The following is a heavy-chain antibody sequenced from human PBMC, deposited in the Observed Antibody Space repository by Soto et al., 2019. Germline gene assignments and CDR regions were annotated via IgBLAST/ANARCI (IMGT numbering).Heavy chain of an antibody. CDR1: VYTFTGYY. Sequence: SVKVSCKASVYTFTGYYMHWVRQAPGQGIEWMGWINPNSGGTNYAQKFQGRVTMTRDTSISTAYMELSRLRSDDTAVYYCAREKGGNSKGNTFDIWGQGTMVTVSS. V-gene: IGHV1-2*02. CDR2: INPNSGGT. CDR3: AREKGGNSKGNTFDI. D-gene: IGHD2-21*02. J-gene: IGHJ3*02.